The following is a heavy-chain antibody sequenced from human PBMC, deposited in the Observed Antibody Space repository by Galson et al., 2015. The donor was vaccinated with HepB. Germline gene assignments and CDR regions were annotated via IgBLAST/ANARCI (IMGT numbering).Heavy chain of an antibody. J-gene: IGHJ1*01. CDR2: ITGSSTTI. CDR1: GFSFSSYS. Sequence: SLRLSCAASGFSFSSYSMNWVRQAPGKGLEWLSYITGSSTTIYYADSVKGRFTVSRDRAKNSLFLQMHSLRPDDTAVYYCARTSGTRLGAAEYFQHWGLGTLVIVSS. D-gene: IGHD2-2*01. V-gene: IGHV3-48*01. CDR3: ARTSGTRLGAAEYFQH.